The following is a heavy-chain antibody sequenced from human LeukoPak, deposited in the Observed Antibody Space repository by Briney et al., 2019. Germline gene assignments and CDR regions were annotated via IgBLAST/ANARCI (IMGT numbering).Heavy chain of an antibody. D-gene: IGHD1-26*01. V-gene: IGHV1-69*02. CDR3: ARVGGATTFDY. CDR2: IIPILGIA. CDR1: GGTFISYT. J-gene: IGHJ4*02. Sequence: SVKVSCKASGGTFISYTISWVRQAPGQGLEWMGRIIPILGIANYAQKFQGRVTITADKSTSTAYMELSSLRSDDTAVYYCARVGGATTFDYWGQGTLVTVSS.